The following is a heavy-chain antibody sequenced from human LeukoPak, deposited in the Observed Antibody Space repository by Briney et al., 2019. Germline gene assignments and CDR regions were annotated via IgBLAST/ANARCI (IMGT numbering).Heavy chain of an antibody. D-gene: IGHD3-10*01. V-gene: IGHV4-59*08. CDR3: ARCPWGSGTYYMDV. CDR2: IFYSGST. J-gene: IGHJ6*03. Sequence: SETLSLTCTVSGGSISSYYWSWIRQPPGKGLEWIGYIFYSGSTNYNPSLKSRVTISVDTSKNQFSLKLSSVTAADTAVYYCARCPWGSGTYYMDVWGKGTTVTISS. CDR1: GGSISSYY.